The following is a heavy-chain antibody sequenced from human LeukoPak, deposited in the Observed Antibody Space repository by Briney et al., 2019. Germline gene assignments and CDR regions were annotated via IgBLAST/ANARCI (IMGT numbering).Heavy chain of an antibody. CDR1: GGSISSGDYY. CDR3: ARDGEAMVRGVRGEDAFDI. J-gene: IGHJ3*02. CDR2: IYTSGST. V-gene: IGHV4-61*02. Sequence: SETLSLTCTVSGGSISSGDYYWSWIRQPAGKGLEWIGRIYTSGSTNYNPSLKSRVTMSVDTSKNQFSLKLSSVTAADTAVYYCARDGEAMVRGVRGEDAFDIWGQGTMVTVSS. D-gene: IGHD3-10*01.